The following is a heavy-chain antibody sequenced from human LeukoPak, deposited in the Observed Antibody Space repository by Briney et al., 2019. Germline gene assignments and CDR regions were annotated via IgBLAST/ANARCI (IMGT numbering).Heavy chain of an antibody. J-gene: IGHJ4*02. CDR2: INPSGGST. V-gene: IGHV1-46*01. Sequence: ASVKVYCKASGYTFTSYYMQWVRQAPGQGLEWMGIINPSGGSTSYAQKFQGRVTMTRDTSTSTVYMELSSLRSEDTAVYYCARDYYDSSGYWEIDYWGQGTLVTVSS. D-gene: IGHD3-22*01. CDR1: GYTFTSYY. CDR3: ARDYYDSSGYWEIDY.